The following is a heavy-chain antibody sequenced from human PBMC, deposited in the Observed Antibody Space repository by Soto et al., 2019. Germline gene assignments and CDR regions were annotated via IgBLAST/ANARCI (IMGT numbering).Heavy chain of an antibody. CDR1: GDSISNYY. D-gene: IGHD2-21*02. Sequence: QVQLQDSGPGLVKPSETLSLSCTVSGDSISNYYWSWIRQPAGKGLEWIARIFPGGTTNYNSSLKSRVIMSADTAKNQFSLNLTSVTAAATAVYYCARGPYCGTDCYFSSWGQGIQVSVSS. CDR3: ARGPYCGTDCYFSS. V-gene: IGHV4-4*07. J-gene: IGHJ5*02. CDR2: IFPGGTT.